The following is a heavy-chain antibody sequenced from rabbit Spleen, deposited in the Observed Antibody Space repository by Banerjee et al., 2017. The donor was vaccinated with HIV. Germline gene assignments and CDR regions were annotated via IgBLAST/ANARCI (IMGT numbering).Heavy chain of an antibody. V-gene: IGHV1S45*01. J-gene: IGHJ6*01. CDR2: INIVTGKD. CDR3: ARGIVYGFAGDTYPPYGMDL. D-gene: IGHD6-1*01. CDR1: GVSFSDKDV. Sequence: QEQLEESGGDLVKPEGSLTLTCKASGVSFSDKDVMCWVRQAPGKGLEWIACINIVTGKDVYATWAKGRFIMSRTSSTTVTLQMTSLTAADTATHFCARGIVYGFAGDTYPPYGMDLWGPGTLVTVS.